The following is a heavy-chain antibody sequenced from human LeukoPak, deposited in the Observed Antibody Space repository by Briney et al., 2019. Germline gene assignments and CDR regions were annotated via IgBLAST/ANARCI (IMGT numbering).Heavy chain of an antibody. J-gene: IGHJ6*02. Sequence: PGGSLRLSCAASGFTFTTYWMHWVRQAPGKGLVWVSHINSDGSITSYADSVKGRCTISRDNAKNTLYLQMNSLRAEDTAVYYCARDAVDTANAVWGQGTTVTVSS. CDR3: ARDAVDTANAV. CDR1: GFTFTTYW. D-gene: IGHD5-18*01. CDR2: INSDGSIT. V-gene: IGHV3-74*01.